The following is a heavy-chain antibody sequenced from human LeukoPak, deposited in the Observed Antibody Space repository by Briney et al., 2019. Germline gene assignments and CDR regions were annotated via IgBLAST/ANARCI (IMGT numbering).Heavy chain of an antibody. CDR1: GGSISSSSYY. Sequence: SETLSLTCTVSGGSISSSSYYWGWIRQPPGKGLEWIGSIYHSGSTYYNPSLKSRVTISVDTSKNQFSLKLSSVTAADTAVYYCASQPNNWNYRLQKIPLWGFDPWGQGTLVTVSS. CDR2: IYHSGST. CDR3: ASQPNNWNYRLQKIPLWGFDP. V-gene: IGHV4-39*07. D-gene: IGHD1-7*01. J-gene: IGHJ5*02.